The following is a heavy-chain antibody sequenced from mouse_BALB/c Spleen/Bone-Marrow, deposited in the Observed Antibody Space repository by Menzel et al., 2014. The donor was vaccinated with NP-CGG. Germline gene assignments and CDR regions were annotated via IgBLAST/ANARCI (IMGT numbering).Heavy chain of an antibody. CDR2: IYPGSSST. J-gene: IGHJ2*01. CDR3: TRGGTTAFDY. CDR1: GYTFTSYW. V-gene: IGHV1S22*01. D-gene: IGHD1-2*01. Sequence: LQQSGSELVRPGASVKLSCKASGYTFTSYWMHWVKQRHGQGLVWIGNIYPGSSSTNYDEKFKSKGTLTVDTSSSTAYMHLSSLTSEDSAVYYCTRGGTTAFDYWGQGTTLTVSS.